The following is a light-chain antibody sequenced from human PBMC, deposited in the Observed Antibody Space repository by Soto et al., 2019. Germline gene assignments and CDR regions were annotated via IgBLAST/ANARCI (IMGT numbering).Light chain of an antibody. Sequence: DIQMTQSPSSLSASVGDRVTITCRASQGISNFLNWYQQKPGKAPKLLIYAASNLQSGVPSRFSGSGSGTDFTLTISSLQPEDVATYYCQHTYNTPPYTFGQGTNLEIK. CDR1: QGISNF. J-gene: IGKJ2*01. CDR3: QHTYNTPPYT. V-gene: IGKV1-39*01. CDR2: AAS.